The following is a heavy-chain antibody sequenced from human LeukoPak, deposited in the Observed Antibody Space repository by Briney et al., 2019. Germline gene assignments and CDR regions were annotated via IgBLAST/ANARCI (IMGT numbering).Heavy chain of an antibody. CDR3: ARQYYDRTGYYYFDC. V-gene: IGHV4-39*01. CDR1: GDAITGSSYY. J-gene: IGHJ4*02. CDR2: MYYSGST. D-gene: IGHD3-22*01. Sequence: SETLSLTCTVSGDAITGSSYYWGWIRQPPGKGLEWIGSMYYSGSTYSNPSLKSRVTISADTSKNQFSLKLSPVTAADTATYYCARQYYDRTGYYYFDCWTQGTLATVSS.